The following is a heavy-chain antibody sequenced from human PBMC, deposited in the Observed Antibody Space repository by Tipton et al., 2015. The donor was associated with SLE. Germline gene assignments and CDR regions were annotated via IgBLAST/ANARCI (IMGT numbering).Heavy chain of an antibody. J-gene: IGHJ6*03. CDR2: IHYSGST. CDR1: GGSISSSNYY. CDR3: ARDRATDSYYYYRDV. D-gene: IGHD1-26*01. Sequence: TLSLTCTVSGGSISSSNYYWGWIRQPPGKGLEWIGNIHYSGSTYYNPSLKSRVTISVDTSKNQFSLKLSSVTAADTAVYYCARDRATDSYYYYRDVWGTGTTVTVSS. V-gene: IGHV4-39*07.